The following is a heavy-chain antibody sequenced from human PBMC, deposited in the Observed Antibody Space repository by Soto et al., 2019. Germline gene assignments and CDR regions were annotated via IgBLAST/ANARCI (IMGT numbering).Heavy chain of an antibody. V-gene: IGHV3-15*07. D-gene: IGHD3-22*01. Sequence: EVQLVESGGGLGEPGGSLRLSCEASGFTFKNDWMSWLRQAPGRGLEWVGRIISNSDGGTAEYAAPVNGRFTISRDDSKNTLYLQMNSLKTEDTAVYYCTTDEWDSRSFYNFDYWGQGALVTVSS. CDR2: IISNSDGGTA. CDR1: GFTFKNDW. CDR3: TTDEWDSRSFYNFDY. J-gene: IGHJ4*02.